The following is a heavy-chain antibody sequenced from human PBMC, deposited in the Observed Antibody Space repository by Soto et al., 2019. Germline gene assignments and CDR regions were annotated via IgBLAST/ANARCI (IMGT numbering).Heavy chain of an antibody. CDR3: AKDSYREQLVPDY. CDR1: GFTFSDHA. J-gene: IGHJ4*02. D-gene: IGHD6-6*01. CDR2: ISWNSGSI. V-gene: IGHV3-9*01. Sequence: QLLESGGDLVQPGGSLRLSCATSGFTFSDHAMHWVRQAPGEGLEWVSGISWNSGSIGYADSVKGRFTISRDNAKNSLYLQMNSLRAEDTALYYCAKDSYREQLVPDYWGQGTLVTVSS.